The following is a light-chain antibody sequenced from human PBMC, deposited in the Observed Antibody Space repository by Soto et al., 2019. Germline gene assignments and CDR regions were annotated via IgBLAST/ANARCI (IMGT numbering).Light chain of an antibody. J-gene: IGKJ2*01. V-gene: IGKV1-5*03. Sequence: DIQMTQSPSTLSASVGDRVNITCRASQSVGRWLAWYQQKPGKAPKLLVFSASRLDSGAPSRFSGSGSGTDFTLTISSLQPDDSATYYCQQYNSFSTFGQGTKLEIK. CDR3: QQYNSFST. CDR2: SAS. CDR1: QSVGRW.